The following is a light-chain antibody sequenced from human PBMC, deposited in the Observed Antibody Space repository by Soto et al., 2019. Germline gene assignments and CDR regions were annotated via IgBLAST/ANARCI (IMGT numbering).Light chain of an antibody. CDR3: QQALT. CDR1: QTVSRYY. J-gene: IGKJ4*01. Sequence: VLTQSPGTLSLSPVGRAILSCRASQTVSRYYLSWYQKKPGQPPRLLIYGASTRATGVPDRFSGSGSGADFTLTISSLQPEDFAVYYCQQALTFGGGTTVEMK. CDR2: GAS. V-gene: IGKV3D-7*01.